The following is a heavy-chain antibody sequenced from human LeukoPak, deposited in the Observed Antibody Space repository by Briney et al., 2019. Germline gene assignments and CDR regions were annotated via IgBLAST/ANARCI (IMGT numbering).Heavy chain of an antibody. D-gene: IGHD6-6*01. CDR3: ARSGAARYLDS. J-gene: IGHJ4*02. Sequence: GGSLRLSCADSGSTFSNFWMTWVRQAPGKGLEWVANIKEDGSEKYYVDPVKGRFTISRDNAKNSLYLQMNSRRADDTAVYYCARSGAARYLDSWGQGTLVTVSS. CDR1: GSTFSNFW. CDR2: IKEDGSEK. V-gene: IGHV3-7*01.